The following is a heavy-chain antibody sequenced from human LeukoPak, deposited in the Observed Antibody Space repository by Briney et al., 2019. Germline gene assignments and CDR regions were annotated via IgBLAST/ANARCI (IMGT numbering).Heavy chain of an antibody. CDR1: GFTFSSYG. V-gene: IGHV3-30*02. CDR3: AKDQGDGYNSGAFDI. J-gene: IGHJ3*02. Sequence: PGGSLRLSCAASGFTFSSYGMHWVRQAPGKGLEWVAFIRYDGSNKYYADSVKGRFTISRDNSKNTLYLQMNSLRAEDTAVYYCAKDQGDGYNSGAFDIWGQGTMVTVSS. CDR2: IRYDGSNK. D-gene: IGHD5-24*01.